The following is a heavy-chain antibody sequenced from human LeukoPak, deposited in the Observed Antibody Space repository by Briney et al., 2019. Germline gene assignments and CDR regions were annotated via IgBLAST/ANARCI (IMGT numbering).Heavy chain of an antibody. J-gene: IGHJ4*02. CDR2: INAGNGNT. D-gene: IGHD6-13*01. V-gene: IGHV1-3*01. CDR3: AREVAAAGNFDY. CDR1: GCTFTSYA. Sequence: GASVKVSCKASGCTFTSYAMHWVRQAPGQRIEWMGWINAGNGNTKYSQKFQGRVTITRDTSASTAYMELSSLRSEDTAVYYCAREVAAAGNFDYWGQGTLVTVSS.